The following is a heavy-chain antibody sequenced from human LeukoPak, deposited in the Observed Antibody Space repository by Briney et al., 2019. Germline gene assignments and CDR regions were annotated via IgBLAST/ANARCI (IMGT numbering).Heavy chain of an antibody. CDR3: ARDAAVAGSPHRFGY. CDR1: GFNFSSYS. D-gene: IGHD6-19*01. V-gene: IGHV3-21*01. Sequence: PGGSLRLSCAASGFNFSSYSMNWVRQAPGKGLEWVSSISNSSSYIYYADSVKGRFTISRDNAKNSLYLQMNSLRAEDTAVYYCARDAAVAGSPHRFGYWGQGTLATVSS. CDR2: ISNSSSYI. J-gene: IGHJ4*02.